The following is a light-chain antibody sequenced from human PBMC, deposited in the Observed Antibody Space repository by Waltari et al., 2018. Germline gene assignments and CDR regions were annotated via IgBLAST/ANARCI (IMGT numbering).Light chain of an antibody. J-gene: IGKJ4*01. CDR1: RGISDS. CDR3: QKYNSAPLT. Sequence: DILMTQSPPSLSPSVGDRVIITCRASRGISDSLAWYQHKPCKVPELFIYDASTLQSGVPSRFSGRGSGTEFTLTSSSLQPEDVAPYYCQKYNSAPLTFGGGTKVQIK. V-gene: IGKV1-27*01. CDR2: DAS.